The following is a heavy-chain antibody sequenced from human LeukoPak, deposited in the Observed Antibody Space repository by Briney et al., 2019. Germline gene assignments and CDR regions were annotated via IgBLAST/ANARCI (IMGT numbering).Heavy chain of an antibody. CDR2: IYPDDSDT. D-gene: IGHD1-26*01. CDR3: ARRIVGPTIGVDY. Sequence: PGESLKISCKGSGYNFTNYWIGWVRQMPGKGLEWMGIIYPDDSDTRYGPSFEGQVTISADKSITTTYLQWRSLKTSDTAMYYCARRIVGPTIGVDYWGQGTLVTVSS. J-gene: IGHJ4*02. CDR1: GYNFTNYW. V-gene: IGHV5-51*01.